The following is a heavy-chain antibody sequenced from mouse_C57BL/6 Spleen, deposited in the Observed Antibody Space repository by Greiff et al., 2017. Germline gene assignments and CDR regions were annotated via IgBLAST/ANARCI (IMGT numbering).Heavy chain of an antibody. J-gene: IGHJ3*01. V-gene: IGHV1-50*01. D-gene: IGHD2-4*01. CDR1: GYTFTSYW. CDR2: IDPSDSYT. CDR3: MIYYDYDGFAY. Sequence: QVQLQQPGAELVKPGASVKLSCKASGYTFTSYWMQWVKQRPGQGLEWIGEIDPSDSYTNYNQKFKGKATLTVDTSSSTAYMQLSSLTSEDSAVYYCMIYYDYDGFAYWGQGTLVTVSA.